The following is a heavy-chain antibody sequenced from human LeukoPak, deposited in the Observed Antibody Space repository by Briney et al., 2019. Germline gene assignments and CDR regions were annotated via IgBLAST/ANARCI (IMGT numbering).Heavy chain of an antibody. Sequence: SETLSLTCTVSGGSVSSGSYYWSWIRQPPGKGLEWIGYIYYSGSTNYNPSLKSRVTISVDTSKNQFSLKLSSVTAADTAVYYCARESERGLECRWGQGTLVTVSS. J-gene: IGHJ4*02. CDR2: IYYSGST. CDR3: ARESERGLECR. CDR1: GGSVSSGSYY. D-gene: IGHD1-1*01. V-gene: IGHV4-61*01.